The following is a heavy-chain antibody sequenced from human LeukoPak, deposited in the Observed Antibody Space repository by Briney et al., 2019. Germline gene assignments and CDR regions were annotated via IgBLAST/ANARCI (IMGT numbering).Heavy chain of an antibody. D-gene: IGHD6-13*01. CDR3: ARDRSSSAAPSLSY. CDR1: GFTFSSYG. J-gene: IGHJ4*02. CDR2: ISISGNTI. Sequence: GGSLRLSCAASGFTFSSYGMNWVRQAPGKGLEWVSYISISGNTIYYADSVKGRFTISRDNSRNSLYLQMNSLRDEDTAVYYRARDRSSSAAPSLSYWGQGTLVTVSS. V-gene: IGHV3-48*02.